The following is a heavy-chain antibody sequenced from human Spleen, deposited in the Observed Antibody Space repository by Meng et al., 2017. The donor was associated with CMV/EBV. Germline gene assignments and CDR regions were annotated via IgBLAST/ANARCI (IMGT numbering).Heavy chain of an antibody. J-gene: IGHJ6*02. Sequence: GESLKISCAASGFTFSSNDMHWVRQTTGKGLEWVSAIGTAGDTYYPGSVKGRFTISRENAKNSFYLQMNSLRAGDTAVYYCARVSCSSTSCYPAEYGMDVWGQGTTVTVSS. CDR3: ARVSCSSTSCYPAEYGMDV. CDR2: IGTAGDT. D-gene: IGHD2-2*01. V-gene: IGHV3-13*01. CDR1: GFTFSSND.